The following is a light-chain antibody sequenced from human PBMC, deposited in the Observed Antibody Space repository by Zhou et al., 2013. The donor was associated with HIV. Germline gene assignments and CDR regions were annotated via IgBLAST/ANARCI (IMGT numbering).Light chain of an antibody. CDR1: QGISNY. CDR3: QKYDSAPWT. J-gene: IGKJ1*01. CDR2: GAS. V-gene: IGKV1-27*01. Sequence: DIQMTQSPSSLSAFVGDRVTITCRASQGISNYLAWYQHKPGKVPKLLIYGASTLQSGVSSRFSGSGSGTDFTLAISSLQPEDIASYYCQKYDSAPWTFGQGT.